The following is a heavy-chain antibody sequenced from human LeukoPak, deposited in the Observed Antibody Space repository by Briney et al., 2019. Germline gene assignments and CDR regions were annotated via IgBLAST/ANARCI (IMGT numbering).Heavy chain of an antibody. J-gene: IGHJ4*02. D-gene: IGHD2-2*01. CDR1: GYTFTGYY. Sequence: ASVKVSCKASGYTFTGYYMHWVRQAPGQGLEWMGWINTNSGGTNYAQEFQGRVTMTRDTSISTAYMELSRLRSDDTAVYYCARSFDCSSTSCFPDYWGQGTLVTVSS. CDR3: ARSFDCSSTSCFPDY. V-gene: IGHV1-2*02. CDR2: INTNSGGT.